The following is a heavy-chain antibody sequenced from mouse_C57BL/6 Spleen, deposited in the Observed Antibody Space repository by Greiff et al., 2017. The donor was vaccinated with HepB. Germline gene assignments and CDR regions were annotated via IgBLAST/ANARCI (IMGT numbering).Heavy chain of an antibody. CDR1: GYTFTSYW. Sequence: QVQLQQPGAELVKPGASVKLSCKASGYTFTSYWMQWVKQRPGQGLEWIGEIDPSDSYTNYNQKFKGKATLTVDTSSSTAYMQLSSLTSEDSAVYYCARRSSLLDFDYWGQGTTLTVSS. D-gene: IGHD2-1*01. CDR2: IDPSDSYT. J-gene: IGHJ2*01. CDR3: ARRSSLLDFDY. V-gene: IGHV1-50*01.